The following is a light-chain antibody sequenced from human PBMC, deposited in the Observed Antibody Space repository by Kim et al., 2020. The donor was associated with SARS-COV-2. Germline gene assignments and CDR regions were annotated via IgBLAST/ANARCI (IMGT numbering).Light chain of an antibody. J-gene: IGKJ2*01. V-gene: IGKV1-9*01. Sequence: SAFGGDRVTITCRASQGISSYLAWYQQKPGKAPKLLIYAASTLQSGVPSRFSGSGSGTDFTLTSSSLQPEDFATYFCQQLSSYPHTFGQGTKLEI. CDR2: AAS. CDR1: QGISSY. CDR3: QQLSSYPHT.